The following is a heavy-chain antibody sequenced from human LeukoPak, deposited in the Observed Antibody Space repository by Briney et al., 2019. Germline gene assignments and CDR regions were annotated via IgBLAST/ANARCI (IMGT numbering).Heavy chain of an antibody. CDR1: GGSITSSNYY. CDR3: ANLLVPGNFDY. V-gene: IGHV4-39*07. D-gene: IGHD2-8*02. Sequence: SETLSLTCSVSGGSITSSNYYWGWIRQPPGKGLEWIANVYYNGNTYYSPSPKSRITISVDVSKNQFSLKVTSVTAADTAVYYCANLLVPGNFDYWGQGTLVTVSP. J-gene: IGHJ4*02. CDR2: VYYNGNT.